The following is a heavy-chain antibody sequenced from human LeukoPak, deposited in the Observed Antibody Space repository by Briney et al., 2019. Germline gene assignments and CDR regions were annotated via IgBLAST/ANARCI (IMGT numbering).Heavy chain of an antibody. D-gene: IGHD3-3*01. J-gene: IGHJ4*02. CDR2: INSDGSST. V-gene: IGHV3-74*01. CDR1: GFTFSSYW. CDR3: TTSWSGYPNY. Sequence: PGGSLRLSCAASGFTFSSYWMHWVRQAPGKGLVWVSRINSDGSSTSYADSVKGRFTISRDNAKNTLYLQMNSLKTEDTAVYYCTTSWSGYPNYWGQGTLVTVSS.